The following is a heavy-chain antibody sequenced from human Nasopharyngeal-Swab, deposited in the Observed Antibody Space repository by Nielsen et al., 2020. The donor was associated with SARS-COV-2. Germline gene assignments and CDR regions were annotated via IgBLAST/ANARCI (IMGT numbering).Heavy chain of an antibody. Sequence: RQAPGKGLECVSYISSSSSYTNYADSVKGRFTISRDNAKNSLYLQMNSLRAEDTAVYYCARRITMVQGVIAVPIYYYYGMDVWGQGTTVTVSS. V-gene: IGHV3-11*06. CDR2: ISSSSSYT. D-gene: IGHD3-10*01. J-gene: IGHJ6*02. CDR3: ARRITMVQGVIAVPIYYYYGMDV.